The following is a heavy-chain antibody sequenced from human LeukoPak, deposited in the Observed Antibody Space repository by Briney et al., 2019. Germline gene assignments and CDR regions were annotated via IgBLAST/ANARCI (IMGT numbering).Heavy chain of an antibody. J-gene: IGHJ4*02. CDR2: INHNSGGK. Sequence: GSLKVSCKASGYTFTGYYMRWVRQAPGQGLEWMGWINHNSGGKNYAQTLQGRVTMTRDTSISTAYMELSRLRADDTAVYYCARGYCSSGSCYFIFDYWGQGTLVTVSS. D-gene: IGHD2-15*01. CDR1: GYTFTGYY. CDR3: ARGYCSSGSCYFIFDY. V-gene: IGHV1-2*02.